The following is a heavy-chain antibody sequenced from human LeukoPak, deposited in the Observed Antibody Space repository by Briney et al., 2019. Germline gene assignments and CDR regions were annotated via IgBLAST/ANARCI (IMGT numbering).Heavy chain of an antibody. Sequence: GGSLRLSCAASGFTVSSNYMSWVRQAPGKGLEWVSVIYSGGSTYYADSVKGRFTISRDNSKNTLYLQMNSLRAEDTAVYYCARSYSSSSNWFDPWAREPWSPSPQ. J-gene: IGHJ5*02. D-gene: IGHD6-6*01. CDR3: ARSYSSSSNWFDP. CDR2: IYSGGST. CDR1: GFTVSSNY. V-gene: IGHV3-53*01.